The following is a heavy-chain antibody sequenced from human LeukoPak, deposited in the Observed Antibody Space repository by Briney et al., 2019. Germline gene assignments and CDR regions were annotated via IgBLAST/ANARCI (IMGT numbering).Heavy chain of an antibody. Sequence: KPSETLSLTCAVSGYSISSDYYWGWIRQPPGKGLEWIGNVDPSGSTYYNPSLKSRATISLDTSRKQFSLKLTSVTAADTAVYYCARDVPGRDYYDSSGPGWGQGTLVTVSS. CDR3: ARDVPGRDYYDSSGPG. CDR1: GYSISSDYY. J-gene: IGHJ4*02. D-gene: IGHD3-22*01. CDR2: VDPSGST. V-gene: IGHV4-38-2*02.